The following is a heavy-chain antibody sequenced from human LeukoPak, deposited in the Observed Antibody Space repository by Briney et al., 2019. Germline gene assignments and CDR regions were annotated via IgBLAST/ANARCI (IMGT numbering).Heavy chain of an antibody. J-gene: IGHJ5*02. Sequence: ASVKVSCKASGYTFTGYYMHWVRQAPGQGLEWMGWINPNSGGTNYAQKFQGRVTITRNTSISTAYMELSSLRSEDTAVYYCARANYYDSSGYPAWGQGTLVTVSS. CDR3: ARANYYDSSGYPA. D-gene: IGHD3-22*01. CDR1: GYTFTGYY. V-gene: IGHV1-2*02. CDR2: INPNSGGT.